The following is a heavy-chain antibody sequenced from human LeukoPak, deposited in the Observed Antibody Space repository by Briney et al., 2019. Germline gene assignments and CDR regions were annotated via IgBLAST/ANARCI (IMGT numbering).Heavy chain of an antibody. D-gene: IGHD3-3*01. CDR3: ARGLPKNYDFWSGPGTVDP. V-gene: IGHV4-34*01. CDR2: INHSGST. J-gene: IGHJ5*02. CDR1: GGSFSGYY. Sequence: PSETLSLTCAVYGGSFSGYYWSWIRQPPGKGLEWIGEINHSGSTNYNPSLKSRVTISVDTSKNQFSLKLSSVTAADTAVYYCARGLPKNYDFWSGPGTVDPWGQGTLVTVSS.